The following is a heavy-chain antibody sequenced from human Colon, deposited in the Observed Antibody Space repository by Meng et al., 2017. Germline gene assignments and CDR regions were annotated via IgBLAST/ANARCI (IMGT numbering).Heavy chain of an antibody. CDR2: IWYDGSQA. CDR3: VRDFLYFDY. Sequence: GESLKISCAASGFTFTSYGMHWVRQASGKGLEWVAVIWYDGSQAHYADSVRGRFTISRDNSMKTLYLQMNSLRAEDTGVYYCVRDFLYFDYWGQGTLVTVSS. CDR1: GFTFTSYG. J-gene: IGHJ4*02. D-gene: IGHD2/OR15-2a*01. V-gene: IGHV3-33*01.